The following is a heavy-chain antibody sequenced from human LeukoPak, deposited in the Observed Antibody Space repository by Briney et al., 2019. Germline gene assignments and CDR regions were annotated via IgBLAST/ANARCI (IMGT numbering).Heavy chain of an antibody. Sequence: GASVKVSCKASGYTFTGCYMHWVRQAPGQGLEWMGRINPNSGGTNYAQKFQGRVTMTRDTSISTAYMELSRLRSDDTAVYYCARGSFYDFNWFDPWGQGTLVTVSS. D-gene: IGHD3/OR15-3a*01. V-gene: IGHV1-2*06. CDR2: INPNSGGT. CDR3: ARGSFYDFNWFDP. J-gene: IGHJ5*02. CDR1: GYTFTGCY.